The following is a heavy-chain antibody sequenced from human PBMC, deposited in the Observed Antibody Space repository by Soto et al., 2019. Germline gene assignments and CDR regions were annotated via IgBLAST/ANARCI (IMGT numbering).Heavy chain of an antibody. J-gene: IGHJ4*02. CDR3: ARHPFGGYAFDS. D-gene: IGHD3-16*01. V-gene: IGHV4-39*01. CDR1: GASINSNVPY. CDR2: VFYTGSP. Sequence: TSETLSLTCTVSGASINSNVPYWGWVRQSPGKGLGWIASVFYTGSPYHNPSLESRVSISVDTSDNQFSLKVTSVTAADTGIYYCARHPFGGYAFDSWGQGTLVTVSS.